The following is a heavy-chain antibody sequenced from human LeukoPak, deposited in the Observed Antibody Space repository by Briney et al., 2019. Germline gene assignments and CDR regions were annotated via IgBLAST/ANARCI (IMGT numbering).Heavy chain of an antibody. D-gene: IGHD3-16*02. CDR2: IYYNGDT. Sequence: KPSETLSLTCTVSGDSIGDYYWSWVRQPPGKGPEWIGYIYYNGDTTYNPSLKSRVTISLDTSKNQFSLKLTSLTAADTAVYYCGRGLYVSGVDVWGRGTTVTVSS. CDR3: GRGLYVSGVDV. CDR1: GDSIGDYY. V-gene: IGHV4-59*08. J-gene: IGHJ6*02.